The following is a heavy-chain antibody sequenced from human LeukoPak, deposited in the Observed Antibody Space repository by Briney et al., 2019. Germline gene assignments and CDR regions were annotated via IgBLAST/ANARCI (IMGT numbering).Heavy chain of an antibody. D-gene: IGHD5-24*01. J-gene: IGHJ4*02. CDR3: ARDYKYAFDH. V-gene: IGHV3-48*01. Sequence: GRSLRLSCAASRFTFSDYSMNWVRQAPGKGLEGISYIGIDSGNTNYADSVKGRFTISGDKAKNSLDLQMNSLRVEHTAVYYCARDYKYAFDHWGQGTLVTVSS. CDR2: IGIDSGNT. CDR1: RFTFSDYS.